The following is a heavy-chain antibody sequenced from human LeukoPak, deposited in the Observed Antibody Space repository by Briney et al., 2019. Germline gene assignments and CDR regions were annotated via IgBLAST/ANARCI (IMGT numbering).Heavy chain of an antibody. CDR3: ARDKGDGYYYDSSGYYYY. V-gene: IGHV4-39*07. CDR1: GGSISTNNYY. CDR2: IHYSGST. Sequence: SETLSLTCTVSGGSISTNNYYWGWIRQPPGKGLEWIGSIHYSGSTYYNPSFKSRVIISVDTSKNQFSLKLSSVTAADTAVYYCARDKGDGYYYDSSGYYYYWGQGTLVTVSS. J-gene: IGHJ4*02. D-gene: IGHD3-22*01.